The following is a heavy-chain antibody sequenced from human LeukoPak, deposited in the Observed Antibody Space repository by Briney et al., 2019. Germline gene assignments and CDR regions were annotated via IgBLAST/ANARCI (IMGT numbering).Heavy chain of an antibody. V-gene: IGHV3-33*01. D-gene: IGHD3-22*01. CDR1: GFTFSSYG. CDR2: IRYDGSNK. J-gene: IGHJ3*02. Sequence: GRSLRLSCAASGFTFSSYGMHWVRQAPGKGLEWVAVIRYDGSNKYYADSVKGRFTISRDNSKNTLYLQMNSLRAEDTAVYYCARGYYYDSSGLDAFDIWGQGTMVTVSS. CDR3: ARGYYYDSSGLDAFDI.